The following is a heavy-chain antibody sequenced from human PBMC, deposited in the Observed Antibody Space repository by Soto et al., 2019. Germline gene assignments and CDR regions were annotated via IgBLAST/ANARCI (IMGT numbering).Heavy chain of an antibody. CDR1: GYTFTGYY. Sequence: GASVKVSCKASGYTFTGYYMDWVRQAPGQGLEWMGWINPNSGGTNYAQKFQGWVTMTRDTSISTAYMELSRLRSDDTAVYYCARTLYYYDSSGYYSDWGQGTLVTVSS. CDR2: INPNSGGT. J-gene: IGHJ4*02. V-gene: IGHV1-2*04. CDR3: ARTLYYYDSSGYYSD. D-gene: IGHD3-22*01.